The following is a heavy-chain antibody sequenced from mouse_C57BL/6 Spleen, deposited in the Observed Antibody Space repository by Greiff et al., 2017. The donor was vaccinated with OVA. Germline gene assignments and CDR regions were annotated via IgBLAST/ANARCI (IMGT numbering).Heavy chain of an antibody. CDR2: IDPANGNT. J-gene: IGHJ1*03. CDR1: GFNFKNTY. CDR3: ASAAVVAHWYCEV. V-gene: IGHV14-3*01. Sequence: VQLQQSVAELVRPGASVKLSCTASGFNFKNTYMHWVKQRPEQGLEWIGRIDPANGNTKYAPKFQGQATITADTSSNTAYLQRSSLTSEDTAIYYGASAAVVAHWYCEVWGTGTTGTVSA. D-gene: IGHD1-1*01.